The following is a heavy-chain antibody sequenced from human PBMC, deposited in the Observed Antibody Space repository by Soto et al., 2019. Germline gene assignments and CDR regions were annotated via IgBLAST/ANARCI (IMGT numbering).Heavy chain of an antibody. CDR3: ARDVEQQLVSPYYYYYGMDV. Sequence: GGSLRLSCAASGFTFSSYAMSWVRQAPGKGLEWVAVIWYDGSNKYYADSVKGRFTISRDNSKNTLYLQMNSLRAEDTAVYYCARDVEQQLVSPYYYYYGMDVWGQGTTVTVSS. CDR1: GFTFSSYA. D-gene: IGHD6-13*01. V-gene: IGHV3-33*08. J-gene: IGHJ6*02. CDR2: IWYDGSNK.